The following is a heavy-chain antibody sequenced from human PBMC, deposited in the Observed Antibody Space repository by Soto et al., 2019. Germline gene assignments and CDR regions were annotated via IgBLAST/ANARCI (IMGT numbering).Heavy chain of an antibody. CDR2: IYYSGST. V-gene: IGHV4-39*01. D-gene: IGHD6-19*01. Sequence: WETLALTCTVSGGSISSSSYYWGWIRQPPGKGLEWIGSIYYSGSTYYNPSLKSRVTISVDTSKNQFSLKLSSVTAADTAVYYCARGEYSSGWYDFSDYYYGMDVWGQGTTVTVSS. CDR3: ARGEYSSGWYDFSDYYYGMDV. J-gene: IGHJ6*02. CDR1: GGSISSSSYY.